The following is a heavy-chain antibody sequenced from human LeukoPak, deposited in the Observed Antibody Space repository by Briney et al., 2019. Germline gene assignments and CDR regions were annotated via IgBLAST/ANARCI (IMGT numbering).Heavy chain of an antibody. CDR3: ARERYSNYDGDGFDI. D-gene: IGHD4-11*01. CDR1: RFTFSNFA. Sequence: GGSLRLSCAASRFTFSNFAMHWVRQAPGKGLGYVSGISGDGGRTYYADSVKGRFTISRDNSKNTLYVQMGGLRDEDTAVYYCARERYSNYDGDGFDIWGQGTMVTVSS. CDR2: ISGDGGRT. J-gene: IGHJ3*02. V-gene: IGHV3-64*02.